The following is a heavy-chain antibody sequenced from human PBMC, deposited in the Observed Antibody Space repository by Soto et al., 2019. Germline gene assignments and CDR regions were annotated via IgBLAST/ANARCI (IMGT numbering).Heavy chain of an antibody. J-gene: IGHJ6*02. Sequence: EVQLLESGGGLVQPGGSLRLSCAASGFTFSSYALSWVRQAPGKGLEWVSAISASGSSTYYVNSVKGRFTISRDNSKNTLSLQMNSLRGEETAVYYCAKDSLCSIAATYAFDVWGQGTTVTVSS. V-gene: IGHV3-23*01. CDR2: ISASGSST. D-gene: IGHD6-13*01. CDR3: AKDSLCSIAATYAFDV. CDR1: GFTFSSYA.